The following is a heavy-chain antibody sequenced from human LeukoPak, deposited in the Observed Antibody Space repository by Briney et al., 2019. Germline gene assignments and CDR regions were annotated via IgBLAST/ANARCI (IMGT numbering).Heavy chain of an antibody. CDR2: MNPNSGNT. CDR1: GYTFTSYD. V-gene: IGHV1-8*01. J-gene: IGHJ4*02. Sequence: ASVKVSCKASGYTFTSYDINWVRQATGQGLEWMGWMNPNSGNTGYAQKFRGRVTMTRNTSISTAYMELSSLRSEDTAVYYCARPTKKYGSGSFDYWGQGTLATVSS. D-gene: IGHD3-10*01. CDR3: ARPTKKYGSGSFDY.